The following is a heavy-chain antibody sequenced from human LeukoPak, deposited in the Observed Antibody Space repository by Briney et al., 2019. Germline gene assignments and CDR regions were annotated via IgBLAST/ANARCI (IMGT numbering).Heavy chain of an antibody. CDR1: GGPIYSYY. Sequence: PSETLSLTCTVSGGPIYSYYWSWLRQTAGKGLEWIGRLYPGVSTNYNPSLKSRVTMSVDTAKTQFALKLSAVTAADTAVYYCARLKFYDSTGYSPGHYMDVWGKGTTVTVSS. CDR3: ARLKFYDSTGYSPGHYMDV. D-gene: IGHD3-22*01. CDR2: LYPGVST. J-gene: IGHJ6*03. V-gene: IGHV4-4*07.